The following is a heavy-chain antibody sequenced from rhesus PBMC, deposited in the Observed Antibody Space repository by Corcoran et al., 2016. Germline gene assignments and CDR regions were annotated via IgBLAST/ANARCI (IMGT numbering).Heavy chain of an antibody. D-gene: IGHD5-24*01. CDR1: GGSISSSNW. V-gene: IGHV4-65*01. CDR3: AREQVYSGSFDY. CDR2: IIGSSRST. J-gene: IGHJ4*01. Sequence: QVQLQESGPGLVKPSETLSLTCAVSGGSISSSNWWSWTRQPPGKGLEWIGYIIGSSRSTYYNPSIKRRCTMSTDTSKTEFSLKLSAVTAADTAVYYCAREQVYSGSFDYWGQGVLVTVSS.